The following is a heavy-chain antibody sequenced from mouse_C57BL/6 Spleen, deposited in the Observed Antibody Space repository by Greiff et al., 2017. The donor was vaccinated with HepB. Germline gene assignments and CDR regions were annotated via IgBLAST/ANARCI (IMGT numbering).Heavy chain of an antibody. D-gene: IGHD3-1*01. V-gene: IGHV1-69*01. Sequence: QVQLQQPGAELVMPGASVKLSCKASGYTFTSYWMHWVKQRPGQGLEWIGEIDPSDSYTNYNQKFKGKSTLTVDKSSSTAYMQLSSLTSEDSAVYYCARREGISGAWFAYWGQGTLVTVSA. CDR2: IDPSDSYT. CDR1: GYTFTSYW. CDR3: ARREGISGAWFAY. J-gene: IGHJ3*01.